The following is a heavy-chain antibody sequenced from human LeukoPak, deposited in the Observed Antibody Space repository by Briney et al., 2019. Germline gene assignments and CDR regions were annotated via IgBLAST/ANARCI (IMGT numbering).Heavy chain of an antibody. V-gene: IGHV1-46*01. CDR2: INPSGGST. D-gene: IGHD1-1*01. CDR1: GYTFTSYY. CDR3: ARGGPRGTTTDYFDY. J-gene: IGHJ4*02. Sequence: GASVKVSCKASGYTFTSYYMHWVRQAPGQGLEWMGIINPSGGSTSYAQKFQGRATMTRDTSTSTVYMELSSLRSEDTAVYYCARGGPRGTTTDYFDYWGQGTLVTVSS.